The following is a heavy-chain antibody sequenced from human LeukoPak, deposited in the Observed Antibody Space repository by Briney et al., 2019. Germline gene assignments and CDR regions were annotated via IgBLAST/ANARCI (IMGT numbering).Heavy chain of an antibody. CDR3: ARIAVADNLFDY. D-gene: IGHD6-19*01. CDR2: ISSSGTYI. CDR1: AFTFSGYS. J-gene: IGHJ4*02. Sequence: GGSLRLSCAASAFTFSGYSMTWVRQAPGKGLKWVSSISSSGTYIYYADSVKGRFTISRDNAKNSLYLQMNSLRAEDTAVYYCARIAVADNLFDYWGQGTLVTVSP. V-gene: IGHV3-21*01.